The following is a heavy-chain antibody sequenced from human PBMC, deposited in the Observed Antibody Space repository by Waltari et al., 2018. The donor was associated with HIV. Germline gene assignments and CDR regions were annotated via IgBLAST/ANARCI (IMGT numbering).Heavy chain of an antibody. V-gene: IGHV4-38-2*02. CDR1: ASSISRNHY. Sequence: QVLLQESGPRLVKSSETLSLACTVSASSISRNHYWVWIRQAPGKGLEWIGSIYRSGTTYYNPSFKTRVTISVNMSKNQYSLKLSSLTAADTAVYYCARDQDYYDSSGYTSYAFDIWGRGTMIIVSS. D-gene: IGHD3-22*01. CDR2: IYRSGTT. CDR3: ARDQDYYDSSGYTSYAFDI. J-gene: IGHJ3*02.